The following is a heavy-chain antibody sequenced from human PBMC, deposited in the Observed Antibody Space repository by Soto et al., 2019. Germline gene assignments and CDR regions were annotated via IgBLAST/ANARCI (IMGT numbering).Heavy chain of an antibody. J-gene: IGHJ4*02. CDR2: IGSTGGHI. V-gene: IGHV3-21*01. Sequence: PGGSLRLSCAASGFTFSSYTMNWVRQAPGKGLECVSSIGSTGGHIYYADSVKGRFTISRDNARNSLYLQMNRLRADDPAVYFCAATYSFAAYWGQGSLVTVSS. CDR3: AATYSFAAY. D-gene: IGHD5-12*01. CDR1: GFTFSSYT.